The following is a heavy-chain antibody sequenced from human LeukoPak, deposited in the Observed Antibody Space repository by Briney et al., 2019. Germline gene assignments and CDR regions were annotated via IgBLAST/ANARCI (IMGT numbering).Heavy chain of an antibody. CDR1: LFTFDDYS. CDR2: ISWNRGSI. D-gene: IGHD5-12*01. Sequence: SLRLSCASALFTFDDYSMHGVRQAPGKGLEGGSGISWNRGSIGYADSVKGRFTISRDNAKNCLYRQLTSLRAEDMALYYSAKARGRRGYSGYVTSTETAYWGEGTLVIASS. CDR3: AKARGRRGYSGYVTSTETAY. V-gene: IGHV3-9*03. J-gene: IGHJ4*02.